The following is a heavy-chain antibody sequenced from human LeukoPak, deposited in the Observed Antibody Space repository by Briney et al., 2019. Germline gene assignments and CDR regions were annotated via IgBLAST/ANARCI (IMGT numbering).Heavy chain of an antibody. CDR3: ARSRDYGASAFDY. Sequence: GGSLRLSCAASGFTFSSYWMHWVRQPLGKGLVWVSRINNDGSSTNFADSVKGRFTISRDNAKNTLYLQMNSLRAEDTAVYYCARSRDYGASAFDYWGQGTLVTVSS. CDR2: INNDGSST. D-gene: IGHD4-17*01. CDR1: GFTFSSYW. V-gene: IGHV3-74*01. J-gene: IGHJ4*02.